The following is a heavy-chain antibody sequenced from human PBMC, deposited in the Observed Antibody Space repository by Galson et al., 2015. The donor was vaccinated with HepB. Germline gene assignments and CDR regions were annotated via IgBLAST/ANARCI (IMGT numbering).Heavy chain of an antibody. D-gene: IGHD2-2*01. CDR2: ISSSGGNT. CDR3: AKDGYHYSYYYMDV. CDR1: GFTFSSYA. Sequence: SLRLSCAASGFTFSSYAMSWVRQAPGKGLEWVSGISSSGGNTYYADSVKGRFTISRDNSKNTMYLQMNSLRAEDTSVYYCAKDGYHYSYYYMDVWGKGTPVTVSS. J-gene: IGHJ6*03. V-gene: IGHV3-23*01.